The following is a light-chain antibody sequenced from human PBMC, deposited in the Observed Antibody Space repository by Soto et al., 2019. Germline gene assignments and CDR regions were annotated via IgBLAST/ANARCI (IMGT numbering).Light chain of an antibody. Sequence: QSVLTQPPSVSGAPGQRVTISCTGSNSNIGAGYDVHWYQQLPGTAPKLLIYGNSNRPSGVPDRFSGSKSGTSASLAITGLQAEHEADYYCQSYDSSLSGSVFGGGTKFTVL. CDR2: GNS. V-gene: IGLV1-40*01. CDR3: QSYDSSLSGSV. CDR1: NSNIGAGYD. J-gene: IGLJ2*01.